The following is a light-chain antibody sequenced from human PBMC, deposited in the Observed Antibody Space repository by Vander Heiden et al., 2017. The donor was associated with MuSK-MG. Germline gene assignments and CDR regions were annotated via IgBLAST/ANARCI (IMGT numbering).Light chain of an antibody. CDR2: DAS. CDR3: QQRSNWPWT. CDR1: QSVSSY. V-gene: IGKV3-11*01. J-gene: IGKJ1*01. Sequence: EIVSTQSPATLSLSPGERATLSRRASQSVSSYSAWYQQKPGQAPRLLIYDASNRATGIPARFSGSGSGTDFTLTISSLEPEDFAVYYCQQRSNWPWTFGQGTKVEIK.